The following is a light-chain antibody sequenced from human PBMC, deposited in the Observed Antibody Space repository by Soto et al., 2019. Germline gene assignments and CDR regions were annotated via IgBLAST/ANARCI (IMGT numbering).Light chain of an antibody. Sequence: ETVLTQSPGTLSLSPGERATLFCRASQSVTSNYLAWYQQKPGQAPRLLIYGASSRATGIPDRFSGSVSGTDFTLTISSLEPEDFAVYYCQQHGTSPPSWTFGEGTKVEIK. J-gene: IGKJ1*01. CDR1: QSVTSNY. CDR3: QQHGTSPPSWT. CDR2: GAS. V-gene: IGKV3-20*01.